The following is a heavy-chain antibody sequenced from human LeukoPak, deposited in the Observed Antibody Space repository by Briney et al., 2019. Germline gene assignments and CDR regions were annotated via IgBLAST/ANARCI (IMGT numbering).Heavy chain of an antibody. Sequence: SETLSLTCAVYGGSFSGYYWSWIRKHPGKGLEWIGYIYYSGSTYYNPSLKSRVTISVDTSKNQFSLKLSSVTAADTAVYYCARESHCSGGSCYSGTFYNWFDPWGQGTLVTVSS. V-gene: IGHV4-31*11. D-gene: IGHD2-15*01. CDR3: ARESHCSGGSCYSGTFYNWFDP. J-gene: IGHJ5*02. CDR2: IYYSGST. CDR1: GGSFSGYY.